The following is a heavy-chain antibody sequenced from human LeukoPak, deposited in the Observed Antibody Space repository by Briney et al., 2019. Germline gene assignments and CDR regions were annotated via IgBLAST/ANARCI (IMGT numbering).Heavy chain of an antibody. Sequence: QSGGSLRLSCAASGFTFSSYAVSWVRQAPGKGLEWVANIKQDGSEKYYVDSVKGRFTISRDNAKNSLYLQMNSLRAEDTAVYYCARVGTWGLYYYGSGVPPRYYYYGMDVWGQGTTVTVSS. CDR2: IKQDGSEK. CDR3: ARVGTWGLYYYGSGVPPRYYYYGMDV. V-gene: IGHV3-7*03. J-gene: IGHJ6*02. CDR1: GFTFSSYA. D-gene: IGHD3-10*01.